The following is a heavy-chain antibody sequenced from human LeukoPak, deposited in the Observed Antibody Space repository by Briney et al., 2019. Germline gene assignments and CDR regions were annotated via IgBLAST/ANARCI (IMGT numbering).Heavy chain of an antibody. CDR3: ARGPTRYYFDY. CDR1: GGSISNYY. V-gene: IGHV4-59*01. J-gene: IGHJ4*02. Sequence: PSETLSLTCTVSGGSISNYYWSWIRQPPGKGPEWIGYIYSSGSTNYNPSLKSRVTISLDTSKNQFSLKLSSVTAADTAVYYCARGPTRYYFDYWGQGTLDTVSS. CDR2: IYSSGST. D-gene: IGHD4-11*01.